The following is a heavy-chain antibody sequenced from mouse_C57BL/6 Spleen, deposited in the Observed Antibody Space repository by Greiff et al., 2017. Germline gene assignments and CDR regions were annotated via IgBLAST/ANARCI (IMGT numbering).Heavy chain of an antibody. V-gene: IGHV1-62-2*01. D-gene: IGHD1-1*01. CDR1: GYTFTEYT. CDR2: FYPGSGSI. CDR3: ARHEDDYGSSYYAMDY. Sequence: VQGVESGAELVKPGASVKLSCKASGYTFTEYTIHWVKQRSGQGLEWIGWFYPGSGSIKYNEKFKDKATLTADKSSSTVYMELSRLTSEDSAVYFCARHEDDYGSSYYAMDYWGQGTSVTVSS. J-gene: IGHJ4*01.